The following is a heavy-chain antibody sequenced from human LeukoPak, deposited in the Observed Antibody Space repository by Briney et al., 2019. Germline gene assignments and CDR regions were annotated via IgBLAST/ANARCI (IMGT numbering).Heavy chain of an antibody. Sequence: GGSLRLSCAASGFTLSDYYMSWVRQAPGKGLEWVSYISSSGSTIYYADSVKGRFTISRDNAKNSLYLQMNSLRAEDTAVYYCARDVRREQQLEPDAFDIWGQGTMVTVSS. D-gene: IGHD6-13*01. J-gene: IGHJ3*02. CDR2: ISSSGSTI. CDR3: ARDVRREQQLEPDAFDI. V-gene: IGHV3-11*01. CDR1: GFTLSDYY.